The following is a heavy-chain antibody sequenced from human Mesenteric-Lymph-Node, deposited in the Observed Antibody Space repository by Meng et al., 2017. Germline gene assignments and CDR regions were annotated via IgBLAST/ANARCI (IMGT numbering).Heavy chain of an antibody. D-gene: IGHD2-15*01. CDR1: GFTFSSYA. V-gene: IGHV3-30*04. Sequence: GESLKISCAASGFTFSSYAMHWVRQAPGKGLEWVAVISYDGSNKYYADSVKGRFTISRDNSKNTLYLQMNSLRAEDTAVYYCAKDLPQYCSGGSCSAFDIWGQGTMVTVSS. J-gene: IGHJ3*02. CDR3: AKDLPQYCSGGSCSAFDI. CDR2: ISYDGSNK.